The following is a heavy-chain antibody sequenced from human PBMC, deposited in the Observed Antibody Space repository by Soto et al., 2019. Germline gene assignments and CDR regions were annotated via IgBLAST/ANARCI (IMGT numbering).Heavy chain of an antibody. V-gene: IGHV3-30*18. CDR3: AKDWGQWLVIDAFDI. CDR1: GFTFSSYG. CDR2: ISYDGSNK. J-gene: IGHJ3*02. Sequence: QTGGSLRLSCAASGFTFSSYGMHWVRQAPGKGLEWVAVISYDGSNKYYADSVKGRFTISRDNSKNTLYLQMNSLRAEDTAVYYCAKDWGQWLVIDAFDIWGQGTMVTVSS. D-gene: IGHD6-19*01.